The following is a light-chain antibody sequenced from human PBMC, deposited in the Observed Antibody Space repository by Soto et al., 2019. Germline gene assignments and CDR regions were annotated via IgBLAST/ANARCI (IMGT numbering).Light chain of an antibody. V-gene: IGKV1-5*03. CDR2: EAS. CDR3: QQYDTYPLT. J-gene: IGKJ4*01. Sequence: DIQMTQSPSTLSASVGDRVTITCRASQSIIRWLAWYQQKPGKAPKFLIYEASNLESGVPSRFSGSGSGTEFTLTISSLQPGDFATYYCQQYDTYPLTFGGGTEVEIK. CDR1: QSIIRW.